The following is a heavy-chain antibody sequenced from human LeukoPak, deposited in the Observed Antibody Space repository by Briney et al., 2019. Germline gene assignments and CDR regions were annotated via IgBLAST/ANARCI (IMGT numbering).Heavy chain of an antibody. V-gene: IGHV4-39*07. CDR3: ARGNAYYFDY. D-gene: IGHD1-1*01. Sequence: GSLRLSCAASGFTFSSYAMSWVRQAPGKGLEWIGSIYYSGSTYYNPSLKSRVTISVDTSKNQFSLKLSSVTAADTAVYYCARGNAYYFDYWGQGTLVTVSS. CDR2: IYYSGST. J-gene: IGHJ4*02. CDR1: GFTFSSYA.